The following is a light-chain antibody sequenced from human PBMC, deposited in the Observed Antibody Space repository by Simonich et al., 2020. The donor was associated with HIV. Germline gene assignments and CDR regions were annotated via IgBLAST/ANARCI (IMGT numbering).Light chain of an antibody. Sequence: QSALTQPASVSGSPGQSITISCTGTSSDVGIYTLVSWYQQHPGKAPKLIIYEVTKRPSGFSIRFSGSKSGNTASLTVSGLQAEDEADYYCCSYAGSSTWVFGGGSKLTVL. V-gene: IGLV2-23*02. J-gene: IGLJ3*02. CDR1: SSDVGIYTL. CDR3: CSYAGSSTWV. CDR2: EVT.